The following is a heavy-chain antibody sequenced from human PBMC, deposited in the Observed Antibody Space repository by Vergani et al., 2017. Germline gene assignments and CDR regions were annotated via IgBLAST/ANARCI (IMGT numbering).Heavy chain of an antibody. CDR1: GGSFSGYY. CDR3: ARHDSYGGYSPPQHYFDY. V-gene: IGHV4-34*01. CDR2: INHSGST. J-gene: IGHJ4*02. D-gene: IGHD5-12*01. Sequence: QVQLQQWGAGLLKPSETLSLTCAVYGGSFSGYYWSWIRQPPGKGLEWIGEINHSGSTNYNPSLKSRVTISVDTSKNQFSLKLSSVTAADTAVYYCARHDSYGGYSPPQHYFDYWGQGTLVTVSS.